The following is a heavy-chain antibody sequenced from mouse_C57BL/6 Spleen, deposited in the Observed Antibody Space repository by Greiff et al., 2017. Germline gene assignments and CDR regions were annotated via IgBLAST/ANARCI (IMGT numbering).Heavy chain of an antibody. J-gene: IGHJ3*01. CDR3: ARNYGSSPVAY. D-gene: IGHD1-1*01. V-gene: IGHV14-2*01. Sequence: EVQLQQSGAELVQPGASVKLSCTASGFNIKDYYMHWVQQRTEKGLEWIGRIGPEDGETKYAPKFPGQATITADTSSNKAYLRLSSLTSEDTAVYYCARNYGSSPVAYWGQGTLVTVSA. CDR1: GFNIKDYY. CDR2: IGPEDGET.